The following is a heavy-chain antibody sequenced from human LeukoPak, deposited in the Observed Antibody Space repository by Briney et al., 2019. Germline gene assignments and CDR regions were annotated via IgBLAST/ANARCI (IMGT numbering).Heavy chain of an antibody. CDR2: ISSSSSSI. CDR3: ARASGDIVETATMGSY. CDR1: GFTFNSYS. J-gene: IGHJ4*02. Sequence: GGSLRLSCAASGFTFNSYSMNWVRQAPGKGLEWVSSISSSSSSIYYADSVKGRFTISRDNAKNSLYLQMNSLRAEDTAVYYCARASGDIVETATMGSYWGQGTLVTVS. V-gene: IGHV3-21*01. D-gene: IGHD5-18*01.